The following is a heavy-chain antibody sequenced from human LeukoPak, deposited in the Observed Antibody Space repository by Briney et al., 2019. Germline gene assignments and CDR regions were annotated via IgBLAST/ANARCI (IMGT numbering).Heavy chain of an antibody. CDR2: ISSNGGST. J-gene: IGHJ4*02. CDR1: GFTFSTYA. CDR3: ARDRAWNYFDY. Sequence: GGSLRLSCSASGFTFSTYAMHWVRQAPGKGLEYVSAISSNGGSTFYADSVKGRFTISRDNSKSTLYLQMSSLRTEDTAVYYCARDRAWNYFDYWGQGTLVTVSS. V-gene: IGHV3-64D*06. D-gene: IGHD3-3*01.